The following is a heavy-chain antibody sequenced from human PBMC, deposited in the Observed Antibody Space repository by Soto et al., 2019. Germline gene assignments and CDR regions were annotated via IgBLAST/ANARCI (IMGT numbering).Heavy chain of an antibody. V-gene: IGHV4-39*01. CDR3: ARGKTYYYDSSGLD. CDR2: IYYSGST. CDR1: GGSISSSSYY. J-gene: IGHJ4*02. Sequence: SETLSLTCTVSGGSISSSSYYWVWIRQPPGKGLEWIGSIYYSGSTYYNPSLKSRVTISVGTSKNQFSLKLSSVTAADTAVYYCARGKTYYYDSSGLDWGQGTLVTVSS. D-gene: IGHD3-22*01.